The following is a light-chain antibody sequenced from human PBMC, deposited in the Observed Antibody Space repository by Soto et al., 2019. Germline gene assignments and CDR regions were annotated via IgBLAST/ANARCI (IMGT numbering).Light chain of an antibody. V-gene: IGKV3-11*01. J-gene: IGKJ1*01. CDR3: HQRHSWPRT. CDR1: QYVNSR. CDR2: RTS. Sequence: EVVVTQTPGTLSSFPGDRVTLSCMASQYVNSRLAWYQQRPGQAPRLLIYRTSTRAAGIPARFSASGSGTDFTLTISYVQPEDFALYYCHQRHSWPRTFGQGTKVDIK.